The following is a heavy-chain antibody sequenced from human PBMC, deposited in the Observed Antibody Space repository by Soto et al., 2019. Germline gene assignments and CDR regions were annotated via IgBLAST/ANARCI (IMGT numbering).Heavy chain of an antibody. CDR1: GGSISSGGYY. J-gene: IGHJ5*02. V-gene: IGHV4-31*03. D-gene: IGHD2-8*01. Sequence: SETLSLTCTVSGGSISSGGYYWSWIRQHPGKGMEWIGYIYYSGSTYYNPSLKSRVTISVDTSKNQFYLKLSSVTAADTAVYYCARVFHTKGYCTNGVCPNWFDPWGQGTLVTVSS. CDR2: IYYSGST. CDR3: ARVFHTKGYCTNGVCPNWFDP.